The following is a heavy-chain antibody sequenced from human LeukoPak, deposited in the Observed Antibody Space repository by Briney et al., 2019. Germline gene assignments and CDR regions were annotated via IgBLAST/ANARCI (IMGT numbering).Heavy chain of an antibody. J-gene: IGHJ5*02. CDR2: INHSGST. V-gene: IGHV4-34*01. CDR3: ARGVSGSYNKWFDP. D-gene: IGHD1-26*01. CDR1: GGSFSGYY. Sequence: SETLSLTCAVYGGSFSGYYWSWIRQPPGKGLEWIGEINHSGSTNYNPSLKSRVTISVDTSKNQFSLKLSSVTAADTAVYYCARGVSGSYNKWFDPRGQGTPVTVFS.